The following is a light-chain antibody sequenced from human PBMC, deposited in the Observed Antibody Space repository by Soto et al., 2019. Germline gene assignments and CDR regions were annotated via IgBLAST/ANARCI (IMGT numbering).Light chain of an antibody. CDR1: QSLLHSNGYNY. V-gene: IGKV2-28*01. J-gene: IGKJ2*01. CDR3: MQALQTSYA. CDR2: LGT. Sequence: DFGMTQSPLSLPVTPGEPASISCRSSQSLLHSNGYNYLDWYLQKPGQSPQLLIYLGTNRASGVPDRFSGSGSGTDMTLKISRVEAEDVGVYYCMQALQTSYAFGQGTKLEIK.